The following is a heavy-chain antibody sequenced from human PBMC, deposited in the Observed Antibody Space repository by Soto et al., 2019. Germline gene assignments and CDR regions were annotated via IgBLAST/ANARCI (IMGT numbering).Heavy chain of an antibody. V-gene: IGHV6-1*01. D-gene: IGHD6-19*01. CDR3: AREEIAVAVTGMDV. Sequence: QTLSLSCALSGVNVSRNSAAWNSIRQPPSRGLELLGRTHYRSKLYNDYAVSMKRRITSNPVTSKNQFSLQLNAVTPEDTTVYYCAREEIAVAVTGMDVRGQGTTGTRSS. CDR1: GVNVSRNSAA. J-gene: IGHJ6*02. CDR2: THYRSKLYN.